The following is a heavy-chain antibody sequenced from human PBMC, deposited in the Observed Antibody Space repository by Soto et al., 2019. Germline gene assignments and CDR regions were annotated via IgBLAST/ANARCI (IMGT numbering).Heavy chain of an antibody. CDR1: GGSVGSGRFY. CDR2: SHSSVST. D-gene: IGHD1-26*01. J-gene: IGHJ4*02. CDR3: APHPFSGSYYLDY. Sequence: TLSLTCSLSGGSVGSGRFYCAWIRQPPGKGREWIGSSHSSVSTNYNTSLKSRVTISMDTSKNQFSLRLTSVTDADTAVYFCAPHPFSGSYYLDYWGQGTLVTVS. V-gene: IGHV4-39*01.